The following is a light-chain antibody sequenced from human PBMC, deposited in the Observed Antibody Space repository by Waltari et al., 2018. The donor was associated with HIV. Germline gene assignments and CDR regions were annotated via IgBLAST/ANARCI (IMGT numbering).Light chain of an antibody. CDR3: QSYDSSLSASV. V-gene: IGLV1-40*01. CDR2: GNT. Sequence: QSVLPQPPSVSGAPGQRVTISCTGSRSNIGAGYDVHWYQQLPGTAPKLLIYGNTNRPSGVPDRFSGSKSGTSASLAITGLQAEDEADYYCQSYDSSLSASVFGEGTKLTVL. J-gene: IGLJ2*01. CDR1: RSNIGAGYD.